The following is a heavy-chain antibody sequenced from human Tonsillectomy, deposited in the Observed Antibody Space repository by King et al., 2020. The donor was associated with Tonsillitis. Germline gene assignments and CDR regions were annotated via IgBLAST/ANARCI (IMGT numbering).Heavy chain of an antibody. V-gene: IGHV1-2*02. CDR2: INPNSGGT. D-gene: IGHD2-15*01. J-gene: IGHJ4*02. Sequence: VQLVQSGAEVKKPGASVKVSCKASGYTFTGYYMHWVRQAPGQGLEWMGWINPNSGGTNYAQKFQGRVTMTRDTSISTAYMELSRLRSDDTAVYYCARDLSVVVVAAIFHHPAQFVFDYWGQGTLVTVSS. CDR3: ARDLSVVVVAAIFHHPAQFVFDY. CDR1: GYTFTGYY.